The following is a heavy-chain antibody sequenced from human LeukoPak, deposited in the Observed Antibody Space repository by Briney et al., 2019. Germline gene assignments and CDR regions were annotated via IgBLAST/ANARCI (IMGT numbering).Heavy chain of an antibody. Sequence: GGSLRLSCAASGFTVSSNYMSWVRQAPGKGLEWVSVIYSGGSTYYADSVKGRFTISRDNSKNTLYLQMNSLRAEDTAVYYCANSFYDILTGYPYDAFDIWGQGTMVTVSS. CDR1: GFTVSSNY. V-gene: IGHV3-53*05. CDR3: ANSFYDILTGYPYDAFDI. D-gene: IGHD3-9*01. CDR2: IYSGGST. J-gene: IGHJ3*02.